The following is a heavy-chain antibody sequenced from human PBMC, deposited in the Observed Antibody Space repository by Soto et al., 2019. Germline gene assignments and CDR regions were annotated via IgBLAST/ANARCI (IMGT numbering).Heavy chain of an antibody. V-gene: IGHV1-69*01. CDR3: ARDSRGGLPSSQWLVSGGMDV. CDR1: GGIFTNYA. Sequence: QVRLVQSGAALKKPGSSVKVSCKTSGGIFTNYAINWVRQAPGQGLEWMGAIIPIFGTTTFAQTFQGRITISADESTGTTYMQLGSLRSEDMAMYFCARDSRGGLPSSQWLVSGGMDVLGQGTTVIVS. J-gene: IGHJ6*02. D-gene: IGHD6-19*01. CDR2: IIPIFGTT.